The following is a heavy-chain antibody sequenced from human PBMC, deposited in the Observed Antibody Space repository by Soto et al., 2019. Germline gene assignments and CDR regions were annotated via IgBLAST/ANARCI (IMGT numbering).Heavy chain of an antibody. J-gene: IGHJ5*02. D-gene: IGHD3-10*02. CDR3: ARRVRDYYGPGVSSNWFDP. Sequence: PSETLSLTCTVSGGSISSYYWSWIRQPPGKGLEWIGYIYYSGSTNYNPSLKSRVTISVDTSKNQFSLKLSSVTAADTAVYYCARRVRDYYGPGVSSNWFDPWGQGTLVTVSS. V-gene: IGHV4-59*01. CDR2: IYYSGST. CDR1: GGSISSYY.